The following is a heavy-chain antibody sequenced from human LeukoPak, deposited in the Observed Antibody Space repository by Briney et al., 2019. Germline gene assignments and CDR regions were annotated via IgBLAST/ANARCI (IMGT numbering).Heavy chain of an antibody. Sequence: GGSLRLSCAASGFTFSTYSMNWVRQAPGKGLEWISSVSSGSEYIYYADSVKGRFTIARDNTKNSLYLQMNSLRAEDTAVYYCARDRADGYNYVGFDYWGQGTLVTVSS. CDR1: GFTFSTYS. D-gene: IGHD5-24*01. CDR2: VSSGSEYI. V-gene: IGHV3-21*01. J-gene: IGHJ4*02. CDR3: ARDRADGYNYVGFDY.